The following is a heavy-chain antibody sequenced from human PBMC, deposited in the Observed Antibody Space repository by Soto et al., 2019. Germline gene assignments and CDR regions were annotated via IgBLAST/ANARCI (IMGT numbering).Heavy chain of an antibody. CDR3: ARQGEVLDF. V-gene: IGHV5-51*01. D-gene: IGHD2-8*02. CDR1: GYSFTSYW. CDR2: MFPGDSNS. J-gene: IGHJ4*02. Sequence: GESLKISCKGSGYSFTSYWIGWVRQMPGKGLEWMGIMFPGDSNSRYSPSFQGQVTFSAEKSTSTAYLQWGSLKASDTAIYYCARQGEVLDFWGQGTLVTVSS.